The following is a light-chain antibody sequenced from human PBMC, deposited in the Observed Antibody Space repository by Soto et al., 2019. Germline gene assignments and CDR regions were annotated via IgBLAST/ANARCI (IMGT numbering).Light chain of an antibody. CDR2: VTSEGSH. CDR1: SGHSTYA. J-gene: IGLJ3*02. V-gene: IGLV4-69*01. Sequence: QLVLTQSPSASASLGASVKLTCTLSSGHSTYAIAWHQQQPEKGPRYLMKVTSEGSHTKGDGIPDRFSGSSSGAERYLTISRLQFEDEADYYCQTWGTGIVVFGGGTKLTVL. CDR3: QTWGTGIVV.